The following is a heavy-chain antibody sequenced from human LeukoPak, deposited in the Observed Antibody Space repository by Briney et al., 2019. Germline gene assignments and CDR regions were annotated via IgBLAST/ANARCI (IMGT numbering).Heavy chain of an antibody. CDR1: GFTFSRYD. D-gene: IGHD6-6*01. CDR3: ARSVGSSSAY. V-gene: IGHV3-13*01. CDR2: IGTAGDT. J-gene: IGHJ4*02. Sequence: RGSLRLSCAASGFTFSRYDMHWVRHVTGKGLEWVSAIGTAGDTYYPDSVKGRFTISRENVKNSLFLQMNSLRVEDTAVYYCARSVGSSSAYWGQGTLVTVS.